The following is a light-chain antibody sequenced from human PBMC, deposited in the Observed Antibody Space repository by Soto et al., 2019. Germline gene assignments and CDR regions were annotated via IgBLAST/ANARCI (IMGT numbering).Light chain of an antibody. Sequence: EIVLTQSPGTLSLSPGERGTLSCRASQSVNSIFLAWYQQKPGQAPRLLIYGASNRATGIPDRFTGSGSGTDFTLTISRLEPEDFAVYYCQQFGSSPRYTFGQGTKLEIK. J-gene: IGKJ2*01. V-gene: IGKV3-20*01. CDR1: QSVNSIF. CDR2: GAS. CDR3: QQFGSSPRYT.